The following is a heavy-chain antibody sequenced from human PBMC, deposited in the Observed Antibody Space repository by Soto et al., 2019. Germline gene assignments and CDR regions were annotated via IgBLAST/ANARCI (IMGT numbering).Heavy chain of an antibody. J-gene: IGHJ6*02. CDR3: ARDSSSWYGDYYYGMDV. Sequence: LSLTCAVSGGSISSSNWCSWVRQPPGKGLEWIGEIYHSGSTNYNPSLKSRVTISVDKSKNQFSLKLSSVTAADTAVYYCARDSSSWYGDYYYGMDVWGQGTTVTVSS. D-gene: IGHD6-13*01. CDR2: IYHSGST. V-gene: IGHV4-4*02. CDR1: GGSISSSNW.